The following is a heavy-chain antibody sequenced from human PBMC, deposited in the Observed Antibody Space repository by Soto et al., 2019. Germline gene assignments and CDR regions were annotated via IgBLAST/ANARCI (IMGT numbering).Heavy chain of an antibody. D-gene: IGHD3-10*01. J-gene: IGHJ5*02. CDR3: ARGNTRDYYGSGTQGWFDP. V-gene: IGHV1-2*04. Sequence: ASVKVSCKASGYTFTSYAMHWVRQAPGQRLEWMGWINPNSGGTNYAQKFQGWVTMTRDTSISTAYMELSRLRSDDTAVYYCARGNTRDYYGSGTQGWFDPWGQGTLVTVSS. CDR2: INPNSGGT. CDR1: GYTFTSYA.